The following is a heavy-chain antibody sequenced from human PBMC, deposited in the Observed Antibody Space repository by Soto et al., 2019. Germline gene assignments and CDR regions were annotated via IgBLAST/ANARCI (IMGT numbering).Heavy chain of an antibody. J-gene: IGHJ4*02. Sequence: EVQLVESGGGLVQPGGSLRLSCAASGFTFSSYSMNWVRQAPGKGLEWDSYISSSSSTIYYADSVKGRFTISRDNAKKSLYLQMNSLRDEDQAVYYCARERAKRDRSSWYEAGYFDYWGQGTIVTVSS. CDR3: ARERAKRDRSSWYEAGYFDY. D-gene: IGHD6-13*01. V-gene: IGHV3-48*02. CDR2: ISSSSSTI. CDR1: GFTFSSYS.